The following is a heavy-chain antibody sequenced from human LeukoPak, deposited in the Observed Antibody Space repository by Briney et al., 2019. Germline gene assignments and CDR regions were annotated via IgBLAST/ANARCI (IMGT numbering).Heavy chain of an antibody. CDR1: GFSLSTSGVG. D-gene: IGHD1-1*01. CDR3: AHVVRYTSPFDP. V-gene: IGHV2-5*02. Sequence: KLSGPTLVKPTQTFTLTCTFSGFSLSTSGVGVGWIRQPPRKALEWLALIYWDDDKRYSPSLKSRLTITKDTTKNQVVLTMTNMDPVDTATYYCAHVVRYTSPFDPWGQGTLVTVSS. CDR2: IYWDDDK. J-gene: IGHJ5*02.